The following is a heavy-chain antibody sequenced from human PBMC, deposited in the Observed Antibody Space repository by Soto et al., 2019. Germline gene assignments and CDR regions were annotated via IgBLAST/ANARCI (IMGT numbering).Heavy chain of an antibody. V-gene: IGHV1-3*01. CDR3: ARDEDY. J-gene: IGHJ4*02. CDR2: IHSVDGNT. Sequence: ASVKVSCKASGHPFNTYKIHWVRQAPGQGLEWLGWIHSVDGNTKYSERLQGRVTITWDTSASTAYMELTSLTSEDTAVYYCARDEDYWGQGALVTSPQ. CDR1: GHPFNTYK.